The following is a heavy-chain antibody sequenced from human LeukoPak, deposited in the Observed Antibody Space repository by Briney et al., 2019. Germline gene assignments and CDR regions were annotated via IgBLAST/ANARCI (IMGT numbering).Heavy chain of an antibody. D-gene: IGHD3-3*01. J-gene: IGHJ4*02. V-gene: IGHV4-31*03. CDR2: IYYSGTT. CDR3: ARGGRFLEWLSDGPSFDY. Sequence: PSETLSLTCTVSGGSISSGGHYWGWIRQHPGKGLEWIGYIYYSGTTYYNPSLQSRVTISVDTSKNQFSLKLSSVTAADSAVYYCARGGRFLEWLSDGPSFDYWGQGTLVTVSS. CDR1: GGSISSGGHY.